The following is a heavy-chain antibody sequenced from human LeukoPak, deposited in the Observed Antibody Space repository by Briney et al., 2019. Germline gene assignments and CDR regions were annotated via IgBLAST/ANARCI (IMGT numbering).Heavy chain of an antibody. CDR1: GFSFSTYW. CDR3: ASWPGAWYGEDS. J-gene: IGHJ4*02. D-gene: IGHD3-10*01. V-gene: IGHV3-7*03. CDR2: IKQDGGEK. Sequence: GGSLRLSCVASGFSFSTYWMSWVRQAPGKGLEWVANIKQDGGEKYYVDSVKGRFTISRDTSKNTVSLQMNSLRAEDTAVYYCASWPGAWYGEDSWGQGTLVTVSS.